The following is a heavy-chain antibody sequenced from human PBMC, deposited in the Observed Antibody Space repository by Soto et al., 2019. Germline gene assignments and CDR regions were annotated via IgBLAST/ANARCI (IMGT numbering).Heavy chain of an antibody. CDR3: ARTYYYGWGGGSWFDP. CDR1: AYTFTSYG. CDR2: ISAYNGNT. Sequence: QVQLVQSGAEVKKPGASVKVSCKASAYTFTSYGISWVRQAPGQGLEWMGWISAYNGNTNYAQKLQGRVTMTTDTATSRAYMELRSLRADDTAVYYCARTYYYGWGGGSWFDPWGQGTLVTVSS. V-gene: IGHV1-18*01. J-gene: IGHJ5*02. D-gene: IGHD3-10*01.